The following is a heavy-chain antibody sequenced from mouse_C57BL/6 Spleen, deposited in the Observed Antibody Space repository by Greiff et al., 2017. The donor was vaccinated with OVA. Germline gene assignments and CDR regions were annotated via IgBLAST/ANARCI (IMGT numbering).Heavy chain of an antibody. Sequence: VQLQQSGPELVKPGASVKIPCKASGYTFTDYNMDWVKQSHGKSLEWIGDINPNNGGTIYNQKFKGKATLTVDKSSSTAYMELRSLTSEDTAVYYWARRPLYYDYWYFDVWGTGTTVTVSS. J-gene: IGHJ1*03. D-gene: IGHD2-4*01. V-gene: IGHV1-18*01. CDR1: GYTFTDYN. CDR3: ARRPLYYDYWYFDV. CDR2: INPNNGGT.